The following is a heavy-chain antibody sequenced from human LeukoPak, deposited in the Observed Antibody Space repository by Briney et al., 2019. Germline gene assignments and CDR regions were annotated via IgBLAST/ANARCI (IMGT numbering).Heavy chain of an antibody. Sequence: PGGSLRLSCAASGFTFSSYSMNWVRQAPGKGLEWVSYISSSSSTIYYADSVKGRFTISRDNSKNTMYLQMNSLRAEDTAVYYCAKDVSGTMIVVVITTFDYWGQGTLVTVSS. CDR1: GFTFSSYS. CDR2: ISSSSSTI. D-gene: IGHD3-22*01. J-gene: IGHJ4*02. V-gene: IGHV3-48*01. CDR3: AKDVSGTMIVVVITTFDY.